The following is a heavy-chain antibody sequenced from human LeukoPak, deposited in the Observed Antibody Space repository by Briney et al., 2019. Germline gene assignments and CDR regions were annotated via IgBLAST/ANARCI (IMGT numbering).Heavy chain of an antibody. CDR1: GGTFSSYA. Sequence: SVKSSCKASGGTFSSYAISWVRQAPRQGLEWMGGIIPIFGTANYTQKLQSRVTTTTDESTSTAYMELSSLRSEDTAVYYCARGQQNWNRVWFDPGGEGSLVTVYS. V-gene: IGHV1-69*05. D-gene: IGHD1/OR15-1a*01. CDR3: ARGQQNWNRVWFDP. CDR2: IIPIFGTA. J-gene: IGHJ5*02.